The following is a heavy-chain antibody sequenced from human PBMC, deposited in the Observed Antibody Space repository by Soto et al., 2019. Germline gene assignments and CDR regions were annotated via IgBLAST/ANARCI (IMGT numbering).Heavy chain of an antibody. CDR1: GGSISSGDYY. J-gene: IGHJ5*02. CDR3: ARGTGFSLAFDP. D-gene: IGHD6-25*01. CDR2: IYNSGST. V-gene: IGHV4-30-4*01. Sequence: LSLTCTVSGGSISSGDYYWTWIRQPPGKGLEWIGYIYNSGSTYYNPSLKSRVAISVDTSKNQFSLNLSSVTAADTAVYYCARGTGFSLAFDPWGQGTQVTVSS.